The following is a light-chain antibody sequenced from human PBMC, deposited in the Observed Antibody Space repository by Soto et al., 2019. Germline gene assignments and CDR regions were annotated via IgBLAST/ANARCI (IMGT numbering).Light chain of an antibody. J-gene: IGLJ1*01. Sequence: QSVLTQPPSASGTPGQRVTISCSGSSSNIGSSNVNWYQQFPGTAPKLLIFGNSDRPSGVPDRFSGSKSGTSASLAITGLQAEDEADYFCQSYDSSLSTYVFGTGTTV. CDR1: SSNIGSSN. V-gene: IGLV1-40*01. CDR2: GNS. CDR3: QSYDSSLSTYV.